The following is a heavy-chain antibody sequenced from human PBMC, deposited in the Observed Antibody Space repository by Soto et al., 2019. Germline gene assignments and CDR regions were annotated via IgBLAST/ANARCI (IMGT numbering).Heavy chain of an antibody. CDR2: IYYSGST. J-gene: IGHJ4*02. V-gene: IGHV4-59*08. D-gene: IGHD4-4*01. Sequence: SETLSLTCTVSGGSVSSYYWSWIRQSPGKGLEWIGYIYYSGSTKYKPSLKSRVTISLDTSKNQFSLKVSSAAAADTAVYYCARQSNRNYGLYFFDYWGVGALVTVSS. CDR3: ARQSNRNYGLYFFDY. CDR1: GGSVSSYY.